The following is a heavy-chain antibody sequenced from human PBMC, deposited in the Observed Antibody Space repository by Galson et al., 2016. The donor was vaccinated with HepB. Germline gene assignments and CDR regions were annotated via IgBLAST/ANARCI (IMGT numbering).Heavy chain of an antibody. Sequence: QSGAEVKKPGESLKISCKGSGYTFSDYWIGWVRQMPGKGLEWMGIIYPGDSETRYSPSFQGQVTISADKSISTAFLQWSSLKTSDSAIYYCARRGSGYSCPDYWGRGTLVTVSS. CDR1: GYTFSDYW. V-gene: IGHV5-51*01. CDR3: ARRGSGYSCPDY. J-gene: IGHJ4*02. D-gene: IGHD2-15*01. CDR2: IYPGDSET.